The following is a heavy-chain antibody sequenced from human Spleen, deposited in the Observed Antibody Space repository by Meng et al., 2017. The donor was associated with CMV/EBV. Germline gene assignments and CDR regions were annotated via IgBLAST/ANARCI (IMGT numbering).Heavy chain of an antibody. CDR3: ARDTSGALDY. CDR2: ISMSGSTI. D-gene: IGHD2-8*01. CDR1: GFTFSVFV. J-gene: IGHJ4*02. Sequence: GGSLRLSCTASGFTFSVFVINWVRQAPGKGLEWVSYISMSGSTIYYADSVKGRFTISRDNAKNSLYLQMNSLRVEDTAVYYCARDTSGALDYWGQGTLVTVSS. V-gene: IGHV3-48*04.